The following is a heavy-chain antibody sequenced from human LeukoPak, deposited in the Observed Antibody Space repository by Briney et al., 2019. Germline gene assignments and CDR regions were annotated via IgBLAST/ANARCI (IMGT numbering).Heavy chain of an antibody. D-gene: IGHD2-2*02. Sequence: GGSLRLSCAASGFTFSSYAMSWVRQAPGKGLEWVSAISGSGGSTYYADSVKGRFTISRDNSKNTLYLQMNSLRAEDTAVYYCAKRYYRWGVPAAIPPYFDYWGQGNLVTVSS. CDR3: AKRYYRWGVPAAIPPYFDY. V-gene: IGHV3-23*01. CDR2: ISGSGGST. J-gene: IGHJ4*02. CDR1: GFTFSSYA.